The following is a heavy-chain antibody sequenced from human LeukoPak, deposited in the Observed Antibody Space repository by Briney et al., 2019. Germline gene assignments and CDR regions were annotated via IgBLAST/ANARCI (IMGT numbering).Heavy chain of an antibody. D-gene: IGHD5-24*01. Sequence: SVKVSCKASGGTFSSYAISWVRQAPGQGLEWMGGIIPIFGTANCAQKSQGRVTITADESTSTAYMELSSLRSEDTAVYYCARDGGDGYNYFDYWGQGTLVTVSS. J-gene: IGHJ4*02. CDR2: IIPIFGTA. CDR1: GGTFSSYA. CDR3: ARDGGDGYNYFDY. V-gene: IGHV1-69*13.